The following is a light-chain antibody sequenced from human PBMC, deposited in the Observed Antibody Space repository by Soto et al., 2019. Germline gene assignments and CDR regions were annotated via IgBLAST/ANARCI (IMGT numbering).Light chain of an antibody. J-gene: IGKJ1*01. V-gene: IGKV3-11*01. CDR1: KSVSSS. CDR3: QQRSNWPRT. Sequence: EIVLTQSPVTLSLSPGERATLSCRASKSVSSSLAWYQQKPGQAPRLLIYDASSSATGIPARCSGSGSGTASTLTISSLEPEDFAVYYCQQRSNWPRTCGQGTKV. CDR2: DAS.